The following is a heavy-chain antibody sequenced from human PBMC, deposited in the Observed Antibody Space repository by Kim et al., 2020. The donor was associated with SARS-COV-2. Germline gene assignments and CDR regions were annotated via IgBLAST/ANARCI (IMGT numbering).Heavy chain of an antibody. Sequence: ASVKVSCKASGYTFTSYDINWVRQATGQGLEWMGWMNPNSGNTGYAQKFQGRVTMTRNTSISTAYMELSSLRSEDTAVYYCARGSDNGYSSSWVGYYYYYHYMDVRDKGTTVTVCS. D-gene: IGHD6-13*01. CDR2: MNPNSGNT. J-gene: IGHJ6*03. CDR1: GYTFTSYD. CDR3: ARGSDNGYSSSWVGYYYYYHYMDV. V-gene: IGHV1-8*01.